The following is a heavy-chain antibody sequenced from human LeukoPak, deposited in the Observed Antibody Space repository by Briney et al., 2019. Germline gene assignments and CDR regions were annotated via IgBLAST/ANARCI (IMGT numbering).Heavy chain of an antibody. V-gene: IGHV4-59*11. Sequence: PSETLSLTCTVSGGSISSHYWSWIRQPPGKGLEWIGYIYYSGSTNYNPSLKSRVTISADTSKNQFSLKLSSVTAADTAVYYCARGDYCSSTSCTRSGAFDIWGQGTMVTVSS. CDR2: IYYSGST. J-gene: IGHJ3*02. D-gene: IGHD2-2*01. CDR3: ARGDYCSSTSCTRSGAFDI. CDR1: GGSISSHY.